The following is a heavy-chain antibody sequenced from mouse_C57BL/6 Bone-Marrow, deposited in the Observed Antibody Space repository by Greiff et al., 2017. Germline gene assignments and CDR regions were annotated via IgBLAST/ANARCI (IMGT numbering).Heavy chain of an antibody. V-gene: IGHV1-72*01. Sequence: QVQLQQPGAELVKPGASVKLSCKASGYTFTSYWMHWVKQRPGRGLEWIGWIDPTSGGTKYTEKFKSKSTLTVDKPSSTTYMQRSSLTSEDSAVYYCARVTHWGQGTTLTVSA. CDR3: ARVTH. J-gene: IGHJ2*01. CDR2: IDPTSGGT. CDR1: GYTFTSYW. D-gene: IGHD2-12*01.